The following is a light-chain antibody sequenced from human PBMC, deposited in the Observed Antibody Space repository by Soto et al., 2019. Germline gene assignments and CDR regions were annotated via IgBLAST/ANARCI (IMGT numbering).Light chain of an antibody. V-gene: IGLV2-14*01. CDR3: SSYRSSSSYV. J-gene: IGLJ1*01. Sequence: SALTQPASVSGSRGQSTTISCTGSSSNIGGYKYVSWYQQHPGKAPKLMIYDVNNRPSGVSNRFSGSKSGNTASLTISGLQAEDEADYYCSSYRSSSSYVFGPGTKVTV. CDR2: DVN. CDR1: SSNIGGYKY.